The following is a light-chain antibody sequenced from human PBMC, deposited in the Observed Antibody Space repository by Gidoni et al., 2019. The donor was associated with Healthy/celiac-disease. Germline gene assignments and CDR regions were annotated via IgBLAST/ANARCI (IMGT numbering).Light chain of an antibody. CDR1: NIGSKS. V-gene: IGLV3-21*02. CDR3: QVWDSSSDHVV. CDR2: DDS. Sequence: SFVLTPPPSVSAAPGQTARITCGGNNIGSKSVHWYQQKPGQAPVLVVYDDSDRPSGIPARFSGSNSGNTATLTISRVEAGDEADYYCQVWDSSSDHVVFGGGTKLIVL. J-gene: IGLJ2*01.